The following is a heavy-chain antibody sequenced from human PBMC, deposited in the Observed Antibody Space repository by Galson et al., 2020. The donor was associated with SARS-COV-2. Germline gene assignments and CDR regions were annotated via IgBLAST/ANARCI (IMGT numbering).Heavy chain of an antibody. CDR3: ARMSLTRGLFETSGNYFDL. Sequence: SQASEPLSLTCDVYGASFNAYYWTWNWIRQAPGKGLEWIGEINHTGGTSYKPSLKSRVTISLDTSKNQFSLKMTSVTAADTAVYYCARMSLTRGLFETSGNYFDLWGQGTLVTVSS. D-gene: IGHD3-22*01. CDR2: INHTGGT. J-gene: IGHJ4*02. V-gene: IGHV4-34*01. CDR1: GASFNAYY.